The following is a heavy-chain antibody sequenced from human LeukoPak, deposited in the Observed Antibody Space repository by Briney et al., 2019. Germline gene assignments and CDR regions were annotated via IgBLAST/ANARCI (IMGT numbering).Heavy chain of an antibody. V-gene: IGHV3-74*01. J-gene: IGHJ4*02. CDR2: INHDATST. CDR1: GFTFSYYW. CDR3: VRAPYSTGRGYYFDY. Sequence: PGGSLRLSCAASGFTFSYYWMHWVRQAPGKGLVWVSRINHDATSTSYADSVKGRFTISRDNAKNTLYLQMNTLRAEDTAVYYCVRAPYSTGRGYYFDYWGQGTLVTVSS. D-gene: IGHD2-8*02.